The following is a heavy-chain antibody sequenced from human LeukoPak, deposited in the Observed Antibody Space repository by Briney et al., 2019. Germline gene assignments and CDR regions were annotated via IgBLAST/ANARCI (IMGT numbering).Heavy chain of an antibody. V-gene: IGHV3-48*04. Sequence: GGSLRLSCAASGFTFNIYSMNWVRQAPGKGPEWVSYISSSSSAIYYADSVQGRFTVSRDNAKNSLYLQMNSLRAEDTAVYYCARWDETTMNYWGQGSLVIVSS. CDR3: ARWDETTMNY. CDR2: ISSSSSAI. D-gene: IGHD3-22*01. CDR1: GFTFNIYS. J-gene: IGHJ4*02.